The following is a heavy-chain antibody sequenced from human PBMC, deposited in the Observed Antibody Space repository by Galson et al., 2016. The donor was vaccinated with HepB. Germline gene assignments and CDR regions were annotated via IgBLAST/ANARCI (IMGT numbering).Heavy chain of an antibody. V-gene: IGHV4-39*02. Sequence: SETLSLTCTVSGGSINNSPFYWGWIRQPPGEGLEWIGSIYHNGNTYYDPSLKSRVAISVDTSKNQFSLKLSSVTAADRAVYYCSRVYEYARGSYRQGYHFADWGQGTLVTVSS. CDR3: SRVYEYARGSYRQGYHFAD. D-gene: IGHD3-16*02. CDR1: GGSINNSPFY. CDR2: IYHNGNT. J-gene: IGHJ4*02.